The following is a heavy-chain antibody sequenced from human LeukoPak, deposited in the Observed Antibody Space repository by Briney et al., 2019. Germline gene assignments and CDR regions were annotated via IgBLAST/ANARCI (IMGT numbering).Heavy chain of an antibody. D-gene: IGHD6-19*01. J-gene: IGHJ4*02. V-gene: IGHV3-30*18. CDR3: AKAASSGGYYFDY. Sequence: GGSPRLSCAASGFTFSSYVMHWVRQAPGKGLEWVAVMSYDGSNKYYADSVKGRFTISRDNSKNTLYLQMNSLRAEDTAVYYCAKAASSGGYYFDYWGQGTLVTVSS. CDR1: GFTFSSYV. CDR2: MSYDGSNK.